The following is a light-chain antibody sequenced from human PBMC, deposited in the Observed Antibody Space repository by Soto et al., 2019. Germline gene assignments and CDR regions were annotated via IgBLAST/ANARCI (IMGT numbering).Light chain of an antibody. CDR1: SRDVGGYKY. CDR2: EVT. J-gene: IGLJ3*02. V-gene: IGLV2-14*01. Sequence: QSVLTQPASVSGSPGQSITISCTGTSRDVGGYKYVSWHQHHPGKAPKLIIYEVTNRPSGVTNCFSGSKSGNTASLTISGLQAEDEASYYCSSYTSDSTVVFGGGTKVTVL. CDR3: SSYTSDSTVV.